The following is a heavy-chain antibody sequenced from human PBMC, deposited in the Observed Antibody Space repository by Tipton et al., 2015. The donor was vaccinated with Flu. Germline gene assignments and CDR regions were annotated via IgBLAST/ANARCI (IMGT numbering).Heavy chain of an antibody. D-gene: IGHD4-17*01. V-gene: IGHV1-69*01. CDR1: GGTFSSYA. J-gene: IGHJ3*02. CDR2: IIPIFGTA. Sequence: QLVQSGAEVKKPGSSVKVSCKASGGTFSSYAISWVRQAPGQGLEWMGGIIPIFGTANYAQKFQGRVTITADESTSTAYMELSSLGSGDTAVYYCARELGTTVTSWAAFDIWGQGTMVTVSS. CDR3: ARELGTTVTSWAAFDI.